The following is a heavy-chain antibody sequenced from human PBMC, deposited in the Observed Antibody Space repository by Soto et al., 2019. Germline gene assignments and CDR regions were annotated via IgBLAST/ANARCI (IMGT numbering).Heavy chain of an antibody. CDR1: GGTFSSYA. J-gene: IGHJ3*02. Sequence: GTAVQVSCKASGGTFSSYAIRWVRQAPGHGLEWMGGIIPIFGPANYAQEFQGRVTITADESTSTAYMELSSLRYADTAVYYCASLGRIYAFDIWGQGTTVTLS. CDR3: ASLGRIYAFDI. V-gene: IGHV1-69*13. D-gene: IGHD3-10*01. CDR2: IIPIFGPA.